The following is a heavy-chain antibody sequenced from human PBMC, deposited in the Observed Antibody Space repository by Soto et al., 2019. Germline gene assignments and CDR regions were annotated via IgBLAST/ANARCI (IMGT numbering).Heavy chain of an antibody. J-gene: IGHJ4*02. Sequence: TRRQSGTISVVALLIRKKGASWIRQPPGEALVWLALMYWNDDKGYSPFLESRLTITKDTSKNQVVLTMTNMDPADTGTYYCAHWQSLQYDGSRYLYAFSAYWGKGSLVPVSS. D-gene: IGHD3-9*01. CDR2: MYWNDDK. CDR1: VVALLIRKKG. V-gene: IGHV2-5*01. CDR3: AHWQSLQYDGSRYLYAFSAY.